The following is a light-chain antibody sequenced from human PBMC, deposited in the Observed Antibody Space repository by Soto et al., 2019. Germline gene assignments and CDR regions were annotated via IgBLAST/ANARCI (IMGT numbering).Light chain of an antibody. V-gene: IGLV1-51*01. CDR3: GTWDSSLSAWV. Sequence: QSVLTQPPSVSAAPGRKVTISCSGSSSHIGNNYVSWYQQFPGTAPQLLIYDNNKRPSGIPDRFSGSKSGTSATLGITGLQTGDEADYYCGTWDSSLSAWVFGGGTKLTVL. J-gene: IGLJ3*02. CDR1: SSHIGNNY. CDR2: DNN.